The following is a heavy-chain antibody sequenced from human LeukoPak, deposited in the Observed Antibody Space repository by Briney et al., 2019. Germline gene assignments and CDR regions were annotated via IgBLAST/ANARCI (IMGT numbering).Heavy chain of an antibody. J-gene: IGHJ4*02. V-gene: IGHV3-23*01. CDR1: GFTFSSYV. CDR3: ATSIGLLVVPAAVDY. D-gene: IGHD2-2*01. Sequence: GGSLRLSCAASGFTFSSYVMSWVRQAPGKGLEWVSAISGGSGSTYYADSVKGRFTISRDNSKNTLYLQMNSLGVEDTAVYYCATSIGLLVVPAAVDYWGQGTLVTVSS. CDR2: ISGGSGST.